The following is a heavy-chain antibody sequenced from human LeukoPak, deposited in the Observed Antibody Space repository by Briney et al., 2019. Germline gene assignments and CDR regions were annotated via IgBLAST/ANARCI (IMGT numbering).Heavy chain of an antibody. CDR3: AKVVVRGVSPDY. J-gene: IGHJ4*02. Sequence: GGSLRLSCAASGFTFSSYAMSWVRQAPGKGLEWVSAISGSGGSTYYADSVKGRFTISRDNSKNTLCLQMNSLRAEDTAVYYCAKVVVRGVSPDYWGQGTLVTVSS. CDR1: GFTFSSYA. V-gene: IGHV3-23*01. CDR2: ISGSGGST. D-gene: IGHD3-10*01.